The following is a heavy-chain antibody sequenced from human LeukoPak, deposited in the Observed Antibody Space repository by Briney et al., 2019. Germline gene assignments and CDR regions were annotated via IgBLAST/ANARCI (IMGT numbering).Heavy chain of an antibody. J-gene: IGHJ5*02. CDR3: ARCIAAAGTYWFDP. CDR1: GFTLSDYW. CDR2: ISSSSSYI. D-gene: IGHD6-13*01. Sequence: GGSLRLSCVASGFTLSDYWMSWVRQAPGKGLEWVSSISSSSSYIYYADSVKGRFTISRDNAKNSLYLQMNSLRAEDTAVYYCARCIAAAGTYWFDPWGQGTLVTVSS. V-gene: IGHV3-21*01.